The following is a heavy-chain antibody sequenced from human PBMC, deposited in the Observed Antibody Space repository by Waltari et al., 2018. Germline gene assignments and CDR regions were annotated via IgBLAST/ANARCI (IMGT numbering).Heavy chain of an antibody. Sequence: EVQLVESGGGLVQPGGSLRLSCAASGFTFSRYLMSWVRQAPGKGLEWVANIKQDGSEKYYVDSVKGRFTISRDNAKNSLYLQMNSLRAEDTAVYYCARESGGGNSLDYWGQGTLVTVSS. CDR2: IKQDGSEK. CDR3: ARESGGGNSLDY. J-gene: IGHJ4*02. D-gene: IGHD2-21*02. CDR1: GFTFSRYL. V-gene: IGHV3-7*01.